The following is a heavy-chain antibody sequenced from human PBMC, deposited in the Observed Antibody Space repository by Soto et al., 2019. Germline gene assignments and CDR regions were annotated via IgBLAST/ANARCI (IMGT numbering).Heavy chain of an antibody. CDR1: GYTFTSYG. V-gene: IGHV1-18*04. D-gene: IGHD3-10*01. CDR2: ISAYNGNT. CDR3: ARDSSSITMVRGNYYYYYGMDV. Sequence: ASVKVSCKASGYTFTSYGISWVGQAPGQGLEWMGWISAYNGNTNYAQKLQGRVTMTTDTSTSTAYMELRSLRSDDTAVYYCARDSSSITMVRGNYYYYYGMDVWGQGTTVTVSS. J-gene: IGHJ6*02.